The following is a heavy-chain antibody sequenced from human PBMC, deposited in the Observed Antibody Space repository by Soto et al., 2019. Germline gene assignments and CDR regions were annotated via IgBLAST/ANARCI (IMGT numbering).Heavy chain of an antibody. CDR1: AGSISTINYY. J-gene: IGHJ3*01. V-gene: IGHV4-31*03. D-gene: IGHD2-8*01. Sequence: QVQLQESGPGLVRPSQTLSLTCTVSAGSISTINYYWSWIRQHPEKGLEWIGYISYSGSTFYHSSLQVRVTISLDTSKKQFSLTLTSVTAADTAVYYCARSAQWDGFDPWGQGTMVTVSS. CDR2: ISYSGST. CDR3: ARSAQWDGFDP.